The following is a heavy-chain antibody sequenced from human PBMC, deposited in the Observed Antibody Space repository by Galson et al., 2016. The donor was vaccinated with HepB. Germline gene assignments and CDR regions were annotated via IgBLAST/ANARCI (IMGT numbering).Heavy chain of an antibody. CDR2: INHSGST. CDR3: ARGGRGRWPQNWFDP. Sequence: LSLTCAVYGGSFSAYYWSWIRQPPGKGLEWIGEINHSGSTNYNPSLKSRVTISVDTSKNRFSLKLSSVTAANTAVYYCARGGRGRWPQNWFDPWGQGTLVTVSS. CDR1: GGSFSAYY. V-gene: IGHV4-34*01. J-gene: IGHJ5*02. D-gene: IGHD5-24*01.